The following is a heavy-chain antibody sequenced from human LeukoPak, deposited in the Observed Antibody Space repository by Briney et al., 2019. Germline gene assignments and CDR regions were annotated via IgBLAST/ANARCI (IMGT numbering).Heavy chain of an antibody. V-gene: IGHV4-39*07. CDR2: IYYSGST. CDR3: ARDFFIAAAGYYFDY. D-gene: IGHD6-13*01. CDR1: GGSISSSSYY. J-gene: IGHJ4*02. Sequence: PSETLSLTCTVSGGSISSSSYYWGWIRQPPGKGLEWIGSIYYSGSTYYNPSLKSRVTISVDTSKNQFSLKLSSVTAADTAVYYCARDFFIAAAGYYFDYWGQGTLVTVSS.